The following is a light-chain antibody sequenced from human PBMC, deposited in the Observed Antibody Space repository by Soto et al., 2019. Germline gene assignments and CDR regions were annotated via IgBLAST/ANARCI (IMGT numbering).Light chain of an antibody. CDR1: SSNIGSNT. CDR2: SNN. CDR3: AAWDDSLDGWV. V-gene: IGLV1-44*01. J-gene: IGLJ3*02. Sequence: QSVLTQPPSASGTPGQRVTISGSGSSSNIGSNTVNWYQQLPGTAPKVLIYSNNQRPSGVPDRFSGPKSGTSASLAISGLQSEDEADYYCAAWDDSLDGWVFGGGTKLTVL.